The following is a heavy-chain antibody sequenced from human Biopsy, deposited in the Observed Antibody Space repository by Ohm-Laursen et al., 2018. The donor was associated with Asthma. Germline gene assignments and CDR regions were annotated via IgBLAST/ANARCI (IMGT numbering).Heavy chain of an antibody. Sequence: SETLSLTCTVSGGSISSSSYYWGWIRQPPGKGLEWMGSISYTGSAYHNPSLKSRVTISVDTSKNHFSLKLSSVTAADTAVYYCARHWDWGSFIDYWGQGTPVTVPS. D-gene: IGHD7-27*01. V-gene: IGHV4-39*01. J-gene: IGHJ4*02. CDR2: ISYTGSA. CDR3: ARHWDWGSFIDY. CDR1: GGSISSSSYY.